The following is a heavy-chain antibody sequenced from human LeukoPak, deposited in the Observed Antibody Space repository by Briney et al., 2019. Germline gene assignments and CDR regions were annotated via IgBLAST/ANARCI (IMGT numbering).Heavy chain of an antibody. CDR1: GFTFSSYS. D-gene: IGHD4-11*01. CDR3: TRVEETATTATIIRKYSYYYYYMDV. J-gene: IGHJ6*03. V-gene: IGHV3-21*01. Sequence: GGSLRLSCAASGFTFSSYSMNWVRQAPGKGLEWVSSISSSSSYIYYADSVKGRFTISRDNAKNSLYLQMSSLRAEDTAVYYCTRVEETATTATIIRKYSYYYYYMDVWGKGNTVTVSS. CDR2: ISSSSSYI.